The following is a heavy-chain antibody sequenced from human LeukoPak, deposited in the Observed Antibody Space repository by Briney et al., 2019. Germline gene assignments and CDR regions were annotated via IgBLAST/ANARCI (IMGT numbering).Heavy chain of an antibody. CDR3: ARRDTPIYCGGDCYEVGYFDY. CDR1: GYSFTSYW. CDR2: IYPGDSDT. V-gene: IGHV5-51*01. Sequence: GESLKISCKGSGYSFTSYWIGWVRQMPGKGLEWMGIIYPGDSDTRYSPSFQGQVTISADKSISTAYLQWSSLKASDTAMYYCARRDTPIYCGGDCYEVGYFDYWGQGTLVTVSS. D-gene: IGHD2-21*02. J-gene: IGHJ4*02.